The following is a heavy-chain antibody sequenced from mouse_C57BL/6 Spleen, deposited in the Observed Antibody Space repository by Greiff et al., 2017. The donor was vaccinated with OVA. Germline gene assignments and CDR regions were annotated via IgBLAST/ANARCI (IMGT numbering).Heavy chain of an antibody. V-gene: IGHV1-80*01. CDR3: ARLYYGSSYEFDY. CDR2: IYPGDGDT. J-gene: IGHJ2*01. Sequence: QVQLKQSGAELVKPGASVKISCKASGYAFSSYWMNWVKQRPGKGLEWIGQIYPGDGDTNYNGKFKGKATLTADKSSSTAYMQLSSLTSEDSAVYFCARLYYGSSYEFDYWGQGTTLTVSS. CDR1: GYAFSSYW. D-gene: IGHD1-1*01.